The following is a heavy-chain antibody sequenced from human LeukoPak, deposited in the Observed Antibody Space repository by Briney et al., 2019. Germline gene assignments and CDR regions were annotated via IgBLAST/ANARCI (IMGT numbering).Heavy chain of an antibody. V-gene: IGHV4-61*02. CDR1: GGSISRGTYY. J-gene: IGHJ6*03. D-gene: IGHD3-22*01. Sequence: SETLSLTCTVSGGSISRGTYYWSWIRQPAGKGLEWIGRIYTTGDTNYNPSLKSRVTISVDTSKNRFSLMLSSVTAADTAVYYCTRGSIAYYYMDVWGKGTTVTISS. CDR3: TRGSIAYYYMDV. CDR2: IYTTGDT.